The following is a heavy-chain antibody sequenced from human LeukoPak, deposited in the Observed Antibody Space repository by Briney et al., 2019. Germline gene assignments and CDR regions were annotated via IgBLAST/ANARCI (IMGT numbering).Heavy chain of an antibody. CDR2: ISTSGSTI. V-gene: IGHV3-48*03. Sequence: SGGSLRLSCAASGLTFSSYEMNWVRQAPGKGLEWVSYISTSGSTIYYADSVKGRFTMSRDNAKKSLHLQMNSLRAEDTAIYYCARDAGYSYVLGNGIDYWGQGTLVTVSS. CDR3: ARDAGYSYVLGNGIDY. J-gene: IGHJ4*02. CDR1: GLTFSSYE. D-gene: IGHD5-18*01.